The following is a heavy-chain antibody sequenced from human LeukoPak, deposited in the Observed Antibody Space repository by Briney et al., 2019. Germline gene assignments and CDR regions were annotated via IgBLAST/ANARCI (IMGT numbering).Heavy chain of an antibody. CDR3: ARVWAHYDSWRYGPYYFDY. D-gene: IGHD3-3*01. CDR2: IYYSGST. Sequence: SETLSLTCTVSGGSISSSSYYWGWIRQPPGKGLEWIGSIYYSGSTYYNPSLKSRVTISVDTSKNQFSLKLSSVTAADTAVYXCARVWAHYDSWRYGPYYFDYWGQGTLVTVSS. J-gene: IGHJ4*02. CDR1: GGSISSSSYY. V-gene: IGHV4-39*01.